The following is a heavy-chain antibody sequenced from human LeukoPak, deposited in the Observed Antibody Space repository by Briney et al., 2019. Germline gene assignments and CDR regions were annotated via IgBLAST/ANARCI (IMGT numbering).Heavy chain of an antibody. Sequence: SSVKVSCKASGYTFTSNGISWVRQAPGQGLERMGWINPNSCGTHFAQKFQGRVTMTRDTSITTTNMDPSRLRSDATAMYYWSLLPPPSRPYSNTRPSFDYWGQGTLVTVSS. D-gene: IGHD1/OR15-1a*01. CDR3: SLLPPPSRPYSNTRPSFDY. J-gene: IGHJ4*02. CDR2: INPNSCGT. V-gene: IGHV1-2*02. CDR1: GYTFTSNG.